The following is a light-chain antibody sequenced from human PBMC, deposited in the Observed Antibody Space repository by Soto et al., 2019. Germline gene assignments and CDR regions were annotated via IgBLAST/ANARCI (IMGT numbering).Light chain of an antibody. CDR3: QHAQSFPPT. CDR1: QDISRW. Sequence: DLQMTQSPSSVSASVGDRVTITCRASQDISRWLAWYQQKPGKAPKLLIYVASSLQSVVPSRFSGSGSGTDFTLTISSLQPEDFATYYCQHAQSFPPTFGGGTKVEMK. J-gene: IGKJ4*01. V-gene: IGKV1D-12*01. CDR2: VAS.